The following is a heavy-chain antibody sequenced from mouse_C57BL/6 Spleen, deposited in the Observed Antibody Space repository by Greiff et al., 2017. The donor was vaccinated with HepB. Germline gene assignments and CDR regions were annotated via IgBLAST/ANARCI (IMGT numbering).Heavy chain of an antibody. CDR1: GFNIKDDY. J-gene: IGHJ3*01. D-gene: IGHD4-1*02. Sequence: EVQLQQSGAELVRPGASVKLSCTASGFNIKDDYMHWVKQRPEQGLEWIGWIDPENGDTEYASKFQGKATITADTSSNTAYLQLSSLASEDTAVYYCTQLAWFAYWGQGTLVTVSA. V-gene: IGHV14-4*01. CDR2: IDPENGDT. CDR3: TQLAWFAY.